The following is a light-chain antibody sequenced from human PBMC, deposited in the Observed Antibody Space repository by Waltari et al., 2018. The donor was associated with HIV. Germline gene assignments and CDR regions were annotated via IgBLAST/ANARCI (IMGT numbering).Light chain of an antibody. V-gene: IGKV3-15*01. CDR2: GAS. Sequence: EIVMTQSPVTLSVSPGDRASLSCRASQSISNNLAWYQQKPGQAPRPLIYGASTRATGIPARFSGSGSGTEFTLTISSLQSEDFAVYYCQQYNNGPPLTFGGGTKVEIK. CDR3: QQYNNGPPLT. J-gene: IGKJ4*01. CDR1: QSISNN.